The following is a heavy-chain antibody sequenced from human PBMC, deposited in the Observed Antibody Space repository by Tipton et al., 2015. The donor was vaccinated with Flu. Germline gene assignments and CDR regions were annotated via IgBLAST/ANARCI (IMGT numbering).Heavy chain of an antibody. V-gene: IGHV4-38-2*02. CDR1: GYSISSGYY. CDR2: IYHSGST. Sequence: TLSLICAVSGYSISSGYYWGWIRQPPGKGLEWIGSIYHSGSTYYNPSLKSRVTISVDTSKNQFSLKLSSVTAADTAVYYCARDSVVVPAAEWGQGTLVTVSS. D-gene: IGHD2-2*01. CDR3: ARDSVVVPAAE. J-gene: IGHJ4*02.